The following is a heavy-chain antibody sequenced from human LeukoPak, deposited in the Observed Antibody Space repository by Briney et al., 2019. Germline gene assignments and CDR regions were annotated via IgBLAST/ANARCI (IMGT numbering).Heavy chain of an antibody. V-gene: IGHV3-7*03. CDR1: GFTGFTFSNYW. D-gene: IGHD5-18*01. CDR2: MNQDGSEK. J-gene: IGHJ4*02. Sequence: GGSLRLSCAASGFTGFTFSNYWMTWVRQAPGKGLEWVASMNQDGSEKYFVDSVKGRFTISRDNSKNSLYLQMNSLRTEDTALYYCAKATLGYSYGYIDYWGQGTLVTVSS. CDR3: AKATLGYSYGYIDY.